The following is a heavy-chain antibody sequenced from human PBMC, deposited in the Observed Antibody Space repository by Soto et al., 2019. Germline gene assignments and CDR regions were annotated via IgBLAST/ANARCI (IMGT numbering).Heavy chain of an antibody. CDR2: ISYDGSNE. D-gene: IGHD2-15*01. CDR1: GFTFSSYA. J-gene: IGHJ4*02. Sequence: QVQLVESGGGVVQPGRSLRLSCAASGFTFSSYAMHWVRQAPGKGLEWVALISYDGSNEYYADSVKGRFTISRDNSKNTLYLQMNSLRAEYTAVYYCARDYSMVVVVPGYWGQGTLVTVSS. CDR3: ARDYSMVVVVPGY. V-gene: IGHV3-30*03.